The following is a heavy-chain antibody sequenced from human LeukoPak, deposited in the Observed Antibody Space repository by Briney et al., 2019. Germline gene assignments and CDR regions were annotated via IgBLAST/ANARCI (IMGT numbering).Heavy chain of an antibody. D-gene: IGHD6-19*01. CDR1: GFTFSRYA. CDR3: AKGPSSGWPYYFDY. J-gene: IGHJ4*02. V-gene: IGHV3-23*01. Sequence: GGSLSFSCAASGFTFSRYAMGWVRQAPGKGRVGISAISGSGGSTYYADSVKGRFTISRDNSKNTLYLQMNSLRAEDTAVYYCAKGPSSGWPYYFDYWGQGTLVTVSS. CDR2: ISGSGGST.